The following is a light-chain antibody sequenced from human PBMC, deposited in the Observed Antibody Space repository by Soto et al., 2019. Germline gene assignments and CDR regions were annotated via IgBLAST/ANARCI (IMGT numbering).Light chain of an antibody. Sequence: QSALTQPPSASESPGQSVTISCTGVSGDVGGYTYVSWYQHYPGKAPKLLIYEVSKRPQGVPDRFTGSKSGNTASLTVSGLQPDDEADYYCSSSPGIVGFVVFGGGTTLTVL. CDR2: EVS. CDR3: SSSPGIVGFVV. J-gene: IGLJ2*01. V-gene: IGLV2-8*01. CDR1: SGDVGGYTY.